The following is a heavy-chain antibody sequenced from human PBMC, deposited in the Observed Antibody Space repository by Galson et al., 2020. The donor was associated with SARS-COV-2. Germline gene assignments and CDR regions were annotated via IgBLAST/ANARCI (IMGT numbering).Heavy chain of an antibody. D-gene: IGHD2-8*01. CDR3: ARDEGDRMVYAPFDY. Sequence: ASVKVSCKASGYTFTSYGIRWVRQAPGQGLAWKGWITAYNGNTNYAQKLQGRVTMTTDTSTSTAYMELRSLRSDDTAVYYCARDEGDRMVYAPFDYWGQGTLVTVSS. CDR1: GYTFTSYG. CDR2: ITAYNGNT. J-gene: IGHJ4*02. V-gene: IGHV1-18*01.